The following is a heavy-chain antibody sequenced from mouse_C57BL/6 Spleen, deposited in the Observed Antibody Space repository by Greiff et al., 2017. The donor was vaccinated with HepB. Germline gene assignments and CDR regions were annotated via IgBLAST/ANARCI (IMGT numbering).Heavy chain of an antibody. Sequence: VQLQQSGPELVKPGASVKISCKASGYAFSSSWMNWVKQRPGKGLEWIGRIYPGDGDTNYNGKFKGKATLTADKSSSTAYLQLSSLTSEDAAVYFCAREGNFITSLMDYWGQGTSVTVSS. CDR3: AREGNFITSLMDY. V-gene: IGHV1-82*01. CDR1: GYAFSSSW. CDR2: IYPGDGDT. D-gene: IGHD1-1*01. J-gene: IGHJ4*01.